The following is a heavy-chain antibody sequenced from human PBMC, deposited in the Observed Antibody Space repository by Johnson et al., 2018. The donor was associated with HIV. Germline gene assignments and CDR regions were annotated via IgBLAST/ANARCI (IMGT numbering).Heavy chain of an antibody. D-gene: IGHD3-22*01. CDR1: GFTFDSYW. CDR3: ARECQYYYDSSGCMYDSFDI. CDR2: INSDGSST. Sequence: VQLVESGGGLVQPGGSLRLSCAASGFTFDSYWMHWVRQAPGKGLVWVSRINSDGSSTTYADSVKGRFTISRDNAKNTVYLQMNSLRGAETAVYYCARECQYYYDSSGCMYDSFDIWGQGTMVSVSS. V-gene: IGHV3-74*01. J-gene: IGHJ3*02.